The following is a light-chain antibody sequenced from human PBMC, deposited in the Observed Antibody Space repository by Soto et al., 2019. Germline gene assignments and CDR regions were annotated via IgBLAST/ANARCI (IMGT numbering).Light chain of an antibody. CDR2: GAF. Sequence: EIVLTQSPGTLSLSPGERATLSCRASQSVDSNYLAWYQQKPGQAPRLLIYGAFSRATCIPDRFSGGGSGADFTLTISRLEPEDFAVYYCQQYDTSPLTFGGGTKVEIK. CDR3: QQYDTSPLT. J-gene: IGKJ4*01. V-gene: IGKV3-20*01. CDR1: QSVDSNY.